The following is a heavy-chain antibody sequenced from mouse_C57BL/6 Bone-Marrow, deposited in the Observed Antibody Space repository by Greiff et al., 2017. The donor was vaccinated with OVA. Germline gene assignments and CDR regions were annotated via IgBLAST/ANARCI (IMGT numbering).Heavy chain of an antibody. CDR1: GFTFSDYY. CDR3: ARHYYGSSYCWYFDV. V-gene: IGHV5-12*01. J-gene: IGHJ1*03. CDR2: ISNGGGST. Sequence: DVKLVESGGGLVQPGGSLKLSCAASGFTFSDYYMYWVRQTPEKRLEWVAYISNGGGSTYYPDTVKGRFTISRDNATNTLYLQMSRLKSEDTAMYYCARHYYGSSYCWYFDVWGTGTTVTVSS. D-gene: IGHD1-1*01.